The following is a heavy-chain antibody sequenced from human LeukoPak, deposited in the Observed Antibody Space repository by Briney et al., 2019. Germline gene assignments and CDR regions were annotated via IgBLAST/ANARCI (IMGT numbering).Heavy chain of an antibody. J-gene: IGHJ6*02. CDR2: IKQDGSEK. D-gene: IGHD6-6*01. CDR1: GFTFSSFW. Sequence: PGGSLRLSCAASGFTFSSFWMSWVRQAPGKGLEWVANIKQDGSEKYYVDSVKGRFTISRDNPKNSLYLQMNSLRDDDTAVYYCARDSIAVRPRVGYYYGMDVWGQGTTVTVSS. V-gene: IGHV3-7*01. CDR3: ARDSIAVRPRVGYYYGMDV.